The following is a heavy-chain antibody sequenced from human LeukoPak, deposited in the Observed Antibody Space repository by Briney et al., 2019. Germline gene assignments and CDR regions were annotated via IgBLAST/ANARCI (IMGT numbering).Heavy chain of an antibody. CDR3: AHSRGLAVAGYFDY. J-gene: IGHJ4*02. CDR2: IYWDDDK. V-gene: IGHV2-5*02. D-gene: IGHD6-19*01. Sequence: SGPTLVKPTQTLTLTCTFSGFSLSTSGVGVGWIRQPPGKALEWLALIYWDDDKRYSPSLTSRLTITKDTSKNQVVLTMTNMDPVDTATYYCAHSRGLAVAGYFDYWGQGTLVTVSS. CDR1: GFSLSTSGVG.